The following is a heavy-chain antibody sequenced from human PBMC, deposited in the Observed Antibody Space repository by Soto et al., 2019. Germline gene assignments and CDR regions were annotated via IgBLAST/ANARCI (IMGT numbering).Heavy chain of an antibody. CDR2: IYYSGST. CDR1: GGSISSGGYY. V-gene: IGHV4-61*08. CDR3: ARDRRYDFWSGEGYYFDY. Sequence: QVQLQESGPGLVKPSQTLSLTCTVSGGSISSGGYYWSWIRQHPGKGLEWIGYIYYSGSTNYNPSLKSRVTISVDTSKNQFSLKLSSVTAADTAVYYCARDRRYDFWSGEGYYFDYWGQGTLVTVSS. D-gene: IGHD3-3*01. J-gene: IGHJ4*02.